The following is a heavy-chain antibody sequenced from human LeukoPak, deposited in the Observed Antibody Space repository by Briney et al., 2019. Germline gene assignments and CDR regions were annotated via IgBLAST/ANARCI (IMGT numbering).Heavy chain of an antibody. CDR3: ARDRRYYYDSSGPDAFDI. Sequence: SETLSLTCTVSGGSISSSSYYWGWIRQPPGEGLEWIGSIYYSGSTYYNPSLKSRVTISVDTSKNQFSLKLSSVTAADTAVYYCARDRRYYYDSSGPDAFDIWGQGTMVTVSS. CDR2: IYYSGST. D-gene: IGHD3-22*01. V-gene: IGHV4-39*07. J-gene: IGHJ3*02. CDR1: GGSISSSSYY.